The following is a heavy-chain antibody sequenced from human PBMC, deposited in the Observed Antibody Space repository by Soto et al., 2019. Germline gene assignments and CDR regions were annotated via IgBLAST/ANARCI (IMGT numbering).Heavy chain of an antibody. CDR2: ISSSSSTI. J-gene: IGHJ4*02. D-gene: IGHD3-9*01. Sequence: GGSLRLSCAASGFTFSSYSMNWVRQAPGKGLEWVSYISSSSSTIYYADSVKGRFTISRDNAKNSLYLQMNSLRAEDTAVYYCARDEIKYYDILTGHQVSTVFGYWGQGTLVTVSS. CDR3: ARDEIKYYDILTGHQVSTVFGY. V-gene: IGHV3-48*01. CDR1: GFTFSSYS.